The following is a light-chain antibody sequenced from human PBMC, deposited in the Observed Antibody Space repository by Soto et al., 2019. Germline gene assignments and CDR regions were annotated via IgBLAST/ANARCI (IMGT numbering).Light chain of an antibody. V-gene: IGKV1-39*01. CDR2: AAS. Sequence: DIQMTQSPSSLPASVGDRVTIACRASQNISPWLAWYQQKPGKAPKLLIYAASGLQTGVPSRFSGSGSGTDFTLSISSLQREDFATYYCQQSYITPPGTFGQGTKVGIK. CDR1: QNISPW. J-gene: IGKJ1*01. CDR3: QQSYITPPGT.